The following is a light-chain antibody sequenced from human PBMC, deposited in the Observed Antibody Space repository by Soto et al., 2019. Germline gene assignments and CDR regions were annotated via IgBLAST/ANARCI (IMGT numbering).Light chain of an antibody. CDR2: GAS. CDR3: LQRSDWPIT. J-gene: IGKJ5*01. CDR1: HIFGSSY. V-gene: IGKV3D-20*02. Sequence: SVLTQSPVTLSFSPCEIATLSCSPIHIFGSSYLPSYPQKPGQAPRLLIYGASTRATGIPARFSGSGSGTDFTLTISYLEPEDFAVYYCLQRSDWPITFGQGTRLEI.